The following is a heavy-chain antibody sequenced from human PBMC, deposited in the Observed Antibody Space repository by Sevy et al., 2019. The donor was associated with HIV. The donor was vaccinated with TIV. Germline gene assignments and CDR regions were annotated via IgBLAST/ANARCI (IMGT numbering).Heavy chain of an antibody. Sequence: GGSLRLSCAASGFTFSNIGMHWVHQAPGKELEWVSFIEYDGSHKYYTDSVKGRLTISRDNSKNTLYLQMNSLRAEDTAVYYCVKVGGVTGTGGDCWGQGTLVTVSS. J-gene: IGHJ4*02. CDR2: IEYDGSHK. D-gene: IGHD1-1*01. CDR1: GFTFSNIG. CDR3: VKVGGVTGTGGDC. V-gene: IGHV3-30*02.